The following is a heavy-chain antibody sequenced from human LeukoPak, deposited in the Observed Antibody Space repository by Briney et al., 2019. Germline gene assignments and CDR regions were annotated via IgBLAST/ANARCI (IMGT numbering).Heavy chain of an antibody. J-gene: IGHJ6*02. CDR1: GFTFSSYG. Sequence: PGGSLRLSCAASGFTFSSYGMHWVRQAPGKGLEWVAFIRYDGSNKYYADSVKGRFTISRDNSKDTLYLQMNSLRVEDTAIYYCAKGRIVGGDYYYDVDVWGQGTTVTVSS. V-gene: IGHV3-30*02. CDR2: IRYDGSNK. D-gene: IGHD1-26*01. CDR3: AKGRIVGGDYYYDVDV.